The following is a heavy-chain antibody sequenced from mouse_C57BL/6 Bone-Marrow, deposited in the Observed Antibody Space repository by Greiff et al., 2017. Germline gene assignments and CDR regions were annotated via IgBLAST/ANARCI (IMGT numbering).Heavy chain of an antibody. V-gene: IGHV5-6*01. J-gene: IGHJ4*01. CDR2: ISSGGSYT. Sequence: EVQLKESGGDLVKPGGSLKLSCAASGFTFSSYGMSWVRQTPDKRLEWVATISSGGSYTYYPDSVKGRFTISRDNAKNTLYLQMSSLKSEDTAMYYCARPSGDYWGQGTSVTVSS. CDR1: GFTFSSYG. CDR3: ARPSGDY.